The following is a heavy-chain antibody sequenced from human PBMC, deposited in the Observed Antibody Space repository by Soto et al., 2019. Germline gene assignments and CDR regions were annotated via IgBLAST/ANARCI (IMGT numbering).Heavy chain of an antibody. Sequence: SETLSLTCTVSGGSLSSYYWSWIRQPPGKGLEWIGYIYYSGSTNYNPSLKSRVTISVDTSKNQFSLKLSSVTAADTAVYYCARAKGAKYGYVGIFHDYWGQGTLVTVSS. D-gene: IGHD5-18*01. CDR3: ARAKGAKYGYVGIFHDY. J-gene: IGHJ4*02. CDR2: IYYSGST. CDR1: GGSLSSYY. V-gene: IGHV4-59*01.